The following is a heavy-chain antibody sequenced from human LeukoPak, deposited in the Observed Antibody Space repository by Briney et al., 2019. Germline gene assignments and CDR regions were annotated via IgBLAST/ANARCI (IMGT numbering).Heavy chain of an antibody. CDR2: ISGSGGST. D-gene: IGHD5-18*01. Sequence: PGGSLRLSCAASGFTFSSYAMSWVRQAPGKGLEWVSAISGSGGSTYYADSVKGRFTISRDNSKNTLYLQMNSLRAEDTAVYYCAKSQDSYRYRDYFGYWGQGTLVTVSS. CDR1: GFTFSSYA. CDR3: AKSQDSYRYRDYFGY. J-gene: IGHJ4*02. V-gene: IGHV3-23*01.